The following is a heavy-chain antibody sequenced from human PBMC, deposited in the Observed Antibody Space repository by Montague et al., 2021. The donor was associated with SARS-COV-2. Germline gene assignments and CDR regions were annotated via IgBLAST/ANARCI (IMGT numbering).Heavy chain of an antibody. D-gene: IGHD6-13*01. V-gene: IGHV3-21*03. CDR3: ARDQQLVLGYYYGMDV. CDR1: GFTFSSYS. J-gene: IGHJ6*02. CDR2: ISSSSSYI. Sequence: SLRLSRAASGFTFSSYSMNWVRQAPGKGLEWVSSISSSSSYIYYADSVKGRFTISRDNAKNSLYLQMNSLRAEDTAVYYCARDQQLVLGYYYGMDVWGQGTTVTVSS.